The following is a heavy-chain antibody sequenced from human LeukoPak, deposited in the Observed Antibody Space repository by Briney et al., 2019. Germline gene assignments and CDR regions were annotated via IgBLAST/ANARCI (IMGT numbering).Heavy chain of an antibody. CDR2: IWYDGSNK. D-gene: IGHD2-15*01. CDR3: AREGGYCSGGSCYVFEYFQH. J-gene: IGHJ1*01. CDR1: GFTFSNYG. V-gene: IGHV3-33*08. Sequence: GGSLRLSCAASGFTFSNYGMHWVRQAPGKGLEWVAVIWYDGSNKYYADSVKGRFTISRDNSKNTLYLQMNSLRAEDTAVYYCAREGGYCSGGSCYVFEYFQHWGQGTLVTVSS.